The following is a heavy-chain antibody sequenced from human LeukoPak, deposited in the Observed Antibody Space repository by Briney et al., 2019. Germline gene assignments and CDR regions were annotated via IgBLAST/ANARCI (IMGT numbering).Heavy chain of an antibody. CDR3: AKIGVIGKWYYDV. CDR2: ISSGSDYT. Sequence: GGSLRLSCAASGFYFSSHGMSWVREAPWKGPVGVSSISSGSDYTFYADSVKGRFTISRDNSKNTLYLQMNSLSAGDTAIYYCAKIGVIGKWYYDVWGRGTLVTVSS. D-gene: IGHD3-10*01. CDR1: GFYFSSHG. J-gene: IGHJ2*01. V-gene: IGHV3-23*01.